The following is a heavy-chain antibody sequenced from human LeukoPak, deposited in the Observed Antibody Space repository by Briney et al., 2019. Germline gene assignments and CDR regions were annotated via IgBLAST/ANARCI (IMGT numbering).Heavy chain of an antibody. V-gene: IGHV3-33*01. D-gene: IGHD2-15*01. CDR1: GFTFSSYV. Sequence: GGSLRLSCAASGFTFSSYVMHWVRQAPGKGLEWVAVIWYDGSEKYYADSMKGRFTISRDNSKNTLYLQMNSLRAEGTAIYYCAREARGYCSGGNCFFSGMDVWGQGTTVTVSS. J-gene: IGHJ6*02. CDR3: AREARGYCSGGNCFFSGMDV. CDR2: IWYDGSEK.